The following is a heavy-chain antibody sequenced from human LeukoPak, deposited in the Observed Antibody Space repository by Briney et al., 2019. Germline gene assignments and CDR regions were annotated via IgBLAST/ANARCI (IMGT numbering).Heavy chain of an antibody. D-gene: IGHD3-16*01. Sequence: GGSLRLSCAASGFTFSSYAMSWVRQAPGKGLEWVSAISGSGGSTYYADSVKGRFTISRDNSKNTLYLQMNSLRAEDTAVYYCARDHLEFMISAPYFDYWGQGTLVTVSS. V-gene: IGHV3-23*01. CDR1: GFTFSSYA. CDR3: ARDHLEFMISAPYFDY. CDR2: ISGSGGST. J-gene: IGHJ4*02.